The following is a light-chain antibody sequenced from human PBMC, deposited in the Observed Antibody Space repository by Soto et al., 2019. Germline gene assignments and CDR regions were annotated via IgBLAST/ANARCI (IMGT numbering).Light chain of an antibody. J-gene: IGLJ2*01. CDR3: LLYYGAAGV. Sequence: QAVVTQEPSLTVSPGGTVTLTCASSTGEVTSGYYPNWFQQKPGQAPRALIYNKSNKHSWTPARFSGSLLGGKAALTLSGVQPEDEAEYYCLLYYGAAGVFGGGTKLTVL. V-gene: IGLV7-43*01. CDR1: TGEVTSGYY. CDR2: NKS.